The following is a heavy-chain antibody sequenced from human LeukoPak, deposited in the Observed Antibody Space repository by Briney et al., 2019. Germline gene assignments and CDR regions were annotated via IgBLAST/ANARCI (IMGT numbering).Heavy chain of an antibody. V-gene: IGHV4-59*11. D-gene: IGHD3-3*02. CDR3: ARVLSDYYYYYMDV. J-gene: IGHJ6*03. CDR2: IYYSGST. Sequence: PSETLSLTCTVSGGSISSHYWSWIRQPPGKGLEWIGYIYYSGSTNYDPSLKSRVTISVDTSKSQFSLKLSSVTAADTAVYYCARVLSDYYYYYMDVWGKGTTVTVSS. CDR1: GGSISSHY.